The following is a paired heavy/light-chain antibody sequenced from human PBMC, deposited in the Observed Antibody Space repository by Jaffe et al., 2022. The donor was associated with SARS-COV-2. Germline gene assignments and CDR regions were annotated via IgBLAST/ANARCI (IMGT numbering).Light chain of an antibody. CDR3: QQYYDTPPT. Sequence: DIVMTQSPDSLAVSLGERATINCRSSQSVLYSFNNKNYLAWYQQKPGQPPKLLIYWASTRESGVPDRFSGSGSGTNFTLTISSLQAEDVAVYYCQQYYDTPPTFGRGTKLQIK. J-gene: IGKJ2*01. CDR1: QSVLYSFNNKNY. V-gene: IGKV4-1*01. CDR2: WAS.
Heavy chain of an antibody. CDR3: ARKVYGGMFYWNY. J-gene: IGHJ4*02. CDR2: ISDSGSA. D-gene: IGHD2-8*02. Sequence: QVQLQQWGAGLLKPSETLSLTCAVYGGSFSGFSWTWIRQPPGKEMEWIGEISDSGSANYNPSLKGRVTISIDTAKNQFSLNLNSVTAADMAVYYCARKVYGGMFYWNYWGQGTLVTVSS. V-gene: IGHV4-34*01. CDR1: GGSFSGFS.